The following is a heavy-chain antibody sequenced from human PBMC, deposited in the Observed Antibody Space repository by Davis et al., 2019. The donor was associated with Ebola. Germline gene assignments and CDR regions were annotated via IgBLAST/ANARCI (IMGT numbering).Heavy chain of an antibody. Sequence: SETLSLTCTVSGGSISSYYWSWIRQPPGKGLEWIGYIYYSGSTNYNPSLKSRVTISVDTSKSQFSLKLSSVTAADTAVYYCARDPTLGNFDYWGQGTLVTVSS. CDR2: IYYSGST. CDR1: GGSISSYY. V-gene: IGHV4-59*12. CDR3: ARDPTLGNFDY. J-gene: IGHJ4*02. D-gene: IGHD7-27*01.